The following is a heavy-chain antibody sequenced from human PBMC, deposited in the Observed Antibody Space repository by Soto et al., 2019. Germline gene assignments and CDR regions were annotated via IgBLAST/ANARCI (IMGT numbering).Heavy chain of an antibody. Sequence: LRLSCAASGFSFSLFWMSWVRQTPGKGLEWVANINEDGSEKFFADSVKGRFTISRDNAKNSLSLQMNSLTADDTAVYYCARTGWPQSSYYFDYWGQGTLVTVSS. J-gene: IGHJ4*02. CDR3: ARTGWPQSSYYFDY. V-gene: IGHV3-7*03. D-gene: IGHD3-16*01. CDR2: INEDGSEK. CDR1: GFSFSLFW.